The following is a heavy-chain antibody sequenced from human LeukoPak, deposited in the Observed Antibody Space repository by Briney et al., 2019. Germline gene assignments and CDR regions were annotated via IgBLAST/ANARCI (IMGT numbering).Heavy chain of an antibody. CDR1: GFTFSSYW. Sequence: GGSLRLSCTASGFTFSSYWMSWVRQVPGKGLEWVANIRQDGGLKHYVDSVKGRFTISRDNAENSLYLQMNSLRAEDTAVYYYAREIVGAIKSYFDYWGQGTLVTASS. CDR3: AREIVGAIKSYFDY. V-gene: IGHV3-7*01. J-gene: IGHJ4*02. D-gene: IGHD1-26*01. CDR2: IRQDGGLK.